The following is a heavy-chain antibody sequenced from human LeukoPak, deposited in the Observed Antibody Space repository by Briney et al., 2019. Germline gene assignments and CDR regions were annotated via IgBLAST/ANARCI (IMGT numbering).Heavy chain of an antibody. D-gene: IGHD3-10*01. Sequence: SVKVSCKASGGTFSSYAISWVRQAPGQGLEWMGRIIPILGIANYVQKFQGRVTITADKSTSTAYMELSSLRSEDTAVYYCARSFYGSGSFDYWGQGTLVIVSS. V-gene: IGHV1-69*04. CDR1: GGTFSSYA. CDR3: ARSFYGSGSFDY. CDR2: IIPILGIA. J-gene: IGHJ4*02.